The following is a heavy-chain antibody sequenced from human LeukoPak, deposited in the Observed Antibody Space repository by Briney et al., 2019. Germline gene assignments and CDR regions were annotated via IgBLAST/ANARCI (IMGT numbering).Heavy chain of an antibody. CDR1: GGSFSGYY. V-gene: IGHV4-59*01. J-gene: IGHJ3*02. CDR2: IYYGGST. D-gene: IGHD2-15*01. CDR3: ASTDSFDAFDI. Sequence: SETLSLTCAVYGGSFSGYYWSWIRQPPGKGLEWIGYIYYGGSTNYNPSLKSRVTISVDTSKNQFSLKLSSVTAADTAVYYCASTDSFDAFDIWGQGTMVTVSS.